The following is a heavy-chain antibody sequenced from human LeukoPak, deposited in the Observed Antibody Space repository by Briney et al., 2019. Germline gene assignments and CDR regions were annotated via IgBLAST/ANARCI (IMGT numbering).Heavy chain of an antibody. Sequence: PSETLSLTCTVSGGPINSGAYCWSWIRQHPGKVLEWIGYIYSSGSTYYNPSLRSRFSISIDTSKNQFSLNVTSVTAADTAVYHCARGPYCSYFDVWGQGTPVTVST. CDR1: GGPINSGAYC. D-gene: IGHD2-21*02. CDR2: IYSSGST. J-gene: IGHJ4*02. V-gene: IGHV4-31*03. CDR3: ARGPYCSYFDV.